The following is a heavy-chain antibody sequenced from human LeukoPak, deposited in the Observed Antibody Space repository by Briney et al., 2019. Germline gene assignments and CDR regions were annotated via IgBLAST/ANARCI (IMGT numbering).Heavy chain of an antibody. D-gene: IGHD3-10*01. CDR3: ATLWFGELSGFDY. V-gene: IGHV1-46*03. Sequence: GASVKVSCKASGYTFTSYYMHWVRQAPGQGLEWMGIINPSGGSTSYARKFQGRVTMTRDTSTSTVYMELSSLRSEDTAVYYCATLWFGELSGFDYWGQGTLVTVSS. CDR1: GYTFTSYY. J-gene: IGHJ4*02. CDR2: INPSGGST.